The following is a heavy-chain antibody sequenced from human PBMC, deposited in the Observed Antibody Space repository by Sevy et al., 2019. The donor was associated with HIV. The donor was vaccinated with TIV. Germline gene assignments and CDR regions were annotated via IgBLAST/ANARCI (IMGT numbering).Heavy chain of an antibody. D-gene: IGHD3-10*01. Sequence: GGSLRLSCAASGFTFSAYAMSWVRQAPGKGLEWVSCIGSSGGSTYYADSVKGRFSSCRDTSKNTPYLKVNSLRAEDTAVYYCATLRGGLYGSGYFQNWGQGTQVTVSS. CDR2: IGSSGGST. CDR1: GFTFSAYA. V-gene: IGHV3-23*01. CDR3: ATLRGGLYGSGYFQN. J-gene: IGHJ1*01.